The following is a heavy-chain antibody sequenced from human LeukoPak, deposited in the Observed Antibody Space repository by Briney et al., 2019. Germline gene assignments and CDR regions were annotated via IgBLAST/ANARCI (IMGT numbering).Heavy chain of an antibody. Sequence: SETLSLTCAVYGGSFSGYYWSWIRKPPGKGLEWIGEINHSGSTNYNPSLKSRVTISVDTSKNQFSLKLSSVTAADTAVYYCASPPSYSSSWYFAFDIWGQGTMVTVSS. CDR3: ASPPSYSSSWYFAFDI. D-gene: IGHD6-13*01. CDR1: GGSFSGYY. CDR2: INHSGST. J-gene: IGHJ3*02. V-gene: IGHV4-34*01.